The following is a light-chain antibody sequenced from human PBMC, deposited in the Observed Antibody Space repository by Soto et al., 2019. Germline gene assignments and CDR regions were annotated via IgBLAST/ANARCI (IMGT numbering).Light chain of an antibody. V-gene: IGKV3-20*01. CDR1: QSVSSSY. Sequence: EIELTQSPGTLSLSPGERATISCRASQSVSSSYLAWYQQKPGQAPRLLIYGASSRATGIPDRFSGSGSGTDFTLTISRLEPEDFAVYYCQQYGSSPRTFGQGTKLEIK. CDR3: QQYGSSPRT. CDR2: GAS. J-gene: IGKJ2*01.